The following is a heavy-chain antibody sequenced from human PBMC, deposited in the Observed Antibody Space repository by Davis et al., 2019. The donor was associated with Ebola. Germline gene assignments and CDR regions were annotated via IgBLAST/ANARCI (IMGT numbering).Heavy chain of an antibody. CDR1: GFTFSDYY. CDR2: TSNSGSGE. CDR3: ARARYSGSYYSDY. V-gene: IGHV3-11*01. J-gene: IGHJ4*02. D-gene: IGHD1-26*01. Sequence: GESLKISCAASGFTFSDYYMNWIRQAPGKGLEWISCTSNSGSGEFYADSVKGRFTISRDNAKSSVYLQMDSLGAEDTAMYYCARARYSGSYYSDYWGQGTLVTVSS.